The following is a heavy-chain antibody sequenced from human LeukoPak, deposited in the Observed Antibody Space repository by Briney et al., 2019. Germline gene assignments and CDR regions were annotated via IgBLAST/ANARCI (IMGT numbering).Heavy chain of an antibody. V-gene: IGHV4-39*01. J-gene: IGHJ4*02. CDR1: GGSISSSSYY. CDR3: ARLRAEQQWPYNIDY. CDR2: IYYSGST. D-gene: IGHD6-19*01. Sequence: SQTLSLTCTVSGGSISSSSYYWGWIRQPPGKGLEWIGSIYYSGSTYYNPSLKSRVTISVDTSKNQFSLKLSSVTAADTAVYYCARLRAEQQWPYNIDYWGQGTLVTVSS.